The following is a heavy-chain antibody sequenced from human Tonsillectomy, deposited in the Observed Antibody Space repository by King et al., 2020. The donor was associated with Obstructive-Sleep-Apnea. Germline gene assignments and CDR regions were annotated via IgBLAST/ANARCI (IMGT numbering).Heavy chain of an antibody. Sequence: VQLVQSGAEVKKPGASVKVSCKASGYTFTDYYMHWVRQAPGQGLERMGWINTNSGGTNYAPNFQGRVTMTRDTSISTAYMELSRLRSDDTAVYYCARDWNDGWCDPGGQGTLVTVPS. J-gene: IGHJ5*02. CDR1: GYTFTDYY. CDR2: INTNSGGT. D-gene: IGHD1-1*01. V-gene: IGHV1-2*02. CDR3: ARDWNDGWCDP.